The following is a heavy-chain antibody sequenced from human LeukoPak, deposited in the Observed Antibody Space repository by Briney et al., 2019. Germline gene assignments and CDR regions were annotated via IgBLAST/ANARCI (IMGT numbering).Heavy chain of an antibody. CDR3: ATDPDTAMVGDYGMDV. Sequence: SVKVSCKASGGTFSSYAISWVRPAPGQGLEWMGRIIPILGIANYAQKFQGRVTITADKSTSTAYMELSSLRSEDTAVYYCATDPDTAMVGDYGMDVWGQGTTVTVSS. J-gene: IGHJ6*02. CDR1: GGTFSSYA. CDR2: IIPILGIA. D-gene: IGHD5-18*01. V-gene: IGHV1-69*04.